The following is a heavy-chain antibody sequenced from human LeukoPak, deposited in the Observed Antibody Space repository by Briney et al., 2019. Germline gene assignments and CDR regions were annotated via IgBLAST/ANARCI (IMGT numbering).Heavy chain of an antibody. CDR3: AKITPLVVVGSGYYSAAFDY. J-gene: IGHJ4*02. CDR1: GFTVSSNY. Sequence: GGSLRLSCAASGFTVSSNYMSWVRQAPGKGLEWVSVIYSGGSTYYADSVKGRFTISRDNSKNTLYLQMNSLRAEDTAVYCCAKITPLVVVGSGYYSAAFDYWGQGTLVTVSS. V-gene: IGHV3-53*01. D-gene: IGHD3-22*01. CDR2: IYSGGST.